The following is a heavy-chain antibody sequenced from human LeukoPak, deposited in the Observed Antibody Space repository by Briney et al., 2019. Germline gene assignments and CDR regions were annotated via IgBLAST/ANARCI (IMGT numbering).Heavy chain of an antibody. J-gene: IGHJ4*02. CDR2: SDPEDGER. CDR3: VTGFTTMAVDYFDY. D-gene: IGHD5-18*01. CDR1: GKTLSDLS. V-gene: IGHV1-24*01. Sequence: ASVKVPCRVSGKTLSDLSIHGLRQPPGKGLEWLGGSDPEDGERIHAQMFQGRVTMTEDTSIDTAYMELSSLRSEDTAVYYCVTGFTTMAVDYFDYWGQGTLVTVSP.